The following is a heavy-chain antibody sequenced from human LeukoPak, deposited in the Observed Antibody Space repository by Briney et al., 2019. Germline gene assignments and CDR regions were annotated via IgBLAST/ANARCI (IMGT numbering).Heavy chain of an antibody. CDR2: IPYDGSNK. CDR1: GFTFSSYG. J-gene: IGHJ4*02. V-gene: IGHV3-30*02. CDR3: AKEQIAASAYFDY. Sequence: GGSLRLSCAASGFTFSSYGMHWVRQAPGKGLEWVAFIPYDGSNKYYADSVKGRFTISRDNSKNTLYLQMNSLRAEDTAVYYCAKEQIAASAYFDYWGQGTLVTVSS. D-gene: IGHD6-13*01.